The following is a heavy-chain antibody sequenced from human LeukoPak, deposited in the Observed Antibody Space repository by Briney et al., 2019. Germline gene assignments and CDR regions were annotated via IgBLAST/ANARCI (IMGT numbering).Heavy chain of an antibody. J-gene: IGHJ3*02. CDR2: INAGNGNT. V-gene: IGHV1-3*01. CDR3: ARDETTSYYDILTGYSDAFDI. Sequence: ASVKVSCKASGYTFTSYAMHWVRQAPGQRLEWMGWINAGNGNTKYSQKFQGRVTITRDTSASTAYMELSSLRSEDTAVYYCARDETTSYYDILTGYSDAFDIWGQGTMVTVSS. D-gene: IGHD3-9*01. CDR1: GYTFTSYA.